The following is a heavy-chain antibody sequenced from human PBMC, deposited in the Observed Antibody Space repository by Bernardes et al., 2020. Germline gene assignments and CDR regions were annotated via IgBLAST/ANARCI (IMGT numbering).Heavy chain of an antibody. Sequence: GGSLRLFCAASGFTFSSYCMLWVRQAPGKGLVWVSRVNTDGSGTNHADSVKGRFTISRDNTKNTLFLQMNSLRAEDTAVYYCARSTEYGFDNWGQWTMGTVYS. D-gene: IGHD3-10*01. CDR3: ARSTEYGFDN. J-gene: IGHJ3*02. V-gene: IGHV3-74*01. CDR1: GFTFSSYC. CDR2: VNTDGSGT.